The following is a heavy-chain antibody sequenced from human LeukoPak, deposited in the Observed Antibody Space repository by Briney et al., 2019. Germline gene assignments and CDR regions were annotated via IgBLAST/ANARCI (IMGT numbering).Heavy chain of an antibody. D-gene: IGHD3-3*01. CDR1: GGSFSGYY. Sequence: SETLSLTCAVYGGSFSGYYWSWIRQPPGKGLEWIGEINHSGSTNYNPSLKSRVTISVDTSKNQFSLKLSSVTAADTAMYYCARRRYDFWSGYFNWFDPWGQGTLVTVSS. CDR3: ARRRYDFWSGYFNWFDP. V-gene: IGHV4-34*01. J-gene: IGHJ5*02. CDR2: INHSGST.